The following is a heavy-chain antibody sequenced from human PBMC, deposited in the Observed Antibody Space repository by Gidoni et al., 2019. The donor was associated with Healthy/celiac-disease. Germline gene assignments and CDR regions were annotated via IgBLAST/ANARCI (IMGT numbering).Heavy chain of an antibody. D-gene: IGHD2-21*02. J-gene: IGHJ1*01. CDR1: GITFSSYW. V-gene: IGHV3-7*01. CDR2: IKQDGSEK. CDR3: ARDRAYCGGDCSSGYFQH. Sequence: VQLVESGGGLVQPGGSLRLPCAASGITFSSYWMSWVRQAPGKGLEWVANIKQDGSEKYYVDSVKGRFTISRDNAKNSLYLQMNSLRAEDTAVYYCARDRAYCGGDCSSGYFQHWGQGTLVTVSS.